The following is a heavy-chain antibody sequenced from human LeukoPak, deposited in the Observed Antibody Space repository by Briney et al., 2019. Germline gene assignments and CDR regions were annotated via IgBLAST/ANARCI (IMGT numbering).Heavy chain of an antibody. V-gene: IGHV3-74*01. CDR2: INSDGSST. Sequence: PGGSLRLSCAASGLTFSSYWMHWVRQAPGKGQVWVSRINSDGSSTSYADSVKGRFTISRDNAKNTLYLQMNSLRAEDTAVYYCARDRGAAMHYYYYYMDVWGKGTTVTVSS. J-gene: IGHJ6*03. D-gene: IGHD2-2*01. CDR3: ARDRGAAMHYYYYYMDV. CDR1: GLTFSSYW.